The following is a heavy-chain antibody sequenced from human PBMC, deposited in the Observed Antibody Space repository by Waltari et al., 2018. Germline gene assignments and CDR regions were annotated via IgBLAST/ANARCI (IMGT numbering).Heavy chain of an antibody. CDR2: VYHSGGT. CDR3: ARDAGTGSSDY. CDR1: GYSISSGYY. V-gene: IGHV4-38-2*02. D-gene: IGHD3-10*01. Sequence: QVQLQESGPGLVKPSETLSLTCAVSGYSISSGYYWGWIRRPPGKGLEWIGSVYHSGGTYYNPSLKSRVTISVDTSKNQFSLKLSSVTAADTAVYYCARDAGTGSSDYWGQGTLVTVSS. J-gene: IGHJ4*02.